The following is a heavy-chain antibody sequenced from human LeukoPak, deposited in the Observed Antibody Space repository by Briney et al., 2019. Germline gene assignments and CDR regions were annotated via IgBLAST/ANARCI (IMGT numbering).Heavy chain of an antibody. V-gene: IGHV4-39*01. J-gene: IGHJ5*02. CDR1: GDSIGISRYY. D-gene: IGHD2-2*01. CDR3: ARHGGYCSSASCSGVWFDP. Sequence: PSETLSLTCTVSGDSIGISRYYWGWLRQAPGEGWDWIGSIYYSGTIYYNPSLKSRFTMSIDTSKNHFSLKLTSVAATDTAVYYCARHGGYCSSASCSGVWFDPWGQGTLVTVSS. CDR2: IYYSGTI.